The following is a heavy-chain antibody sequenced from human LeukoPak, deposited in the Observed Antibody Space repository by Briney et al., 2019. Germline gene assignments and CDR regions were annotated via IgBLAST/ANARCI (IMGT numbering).Heavy chain of an antibody. V-gene: IGHV1-2*02. Sequence: GASVKVSCKASGYTFTGYYMHWVRQAPGQGLEWMGWINPNSGGTNYAQKFQGRVTMTRDTSISTVYMELSRLRSEDTAVYYCARDRDGYNWDDVFDIWGQGTMVTVSS. CDR3: ARDRDGYNWDDVFDI. CDR2: INPNSGGT. D-gene: IGHD5-24*01. J-gene: IGHJ3*02. CDR1: GYTFTGYY.